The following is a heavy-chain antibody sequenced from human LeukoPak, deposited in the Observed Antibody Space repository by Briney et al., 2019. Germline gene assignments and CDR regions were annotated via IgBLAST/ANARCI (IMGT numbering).Heavy chain of an antibody. V-gene: IGHV4-59*11. CDR3: ATIKRGSIFGYFDF. CDR1: GGSICSHY. D-gene: IGHD5-18*01. Sequence: SETLSLTCTVSGGSICSHYWSWIRQPPGKGLEWIAYLFDSVNTKDNPSLQSRLTLSADTSKNQFSLRLSSVTAADTAVYYCATIKRGSIFGYFDFWGQGIKVTVSS. CDR2: LFDSVNT. J-gene: IGHJ4*02.